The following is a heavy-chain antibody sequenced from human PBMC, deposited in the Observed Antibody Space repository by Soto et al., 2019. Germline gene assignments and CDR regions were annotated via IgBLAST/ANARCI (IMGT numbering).Heavy chain of an antibody. V-gene: IGHV1-3*01. CDR3: ARDTAPSDV. D-gene: IGHD4-17*01. Sequence: QVQLVQSGAEVKKPGASVKVSCKTSGYTFTSYAMHWVRQAPGQRLEWMGWINAGNGNRKYSQKFQGRVTITRDTSASIAYMELSSLRSEDTGVYYCARDTAPSDVWGQGTTVTVSS. J-gene: IGHJ6*02. CDR2: INAGNGNR. CDR1: GYTFTSYA.